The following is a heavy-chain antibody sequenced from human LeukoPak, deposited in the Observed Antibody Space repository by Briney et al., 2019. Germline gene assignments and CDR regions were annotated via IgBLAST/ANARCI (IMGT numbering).Heavy chain of an antibody. D-gene: IGHD3-10*01. CDR3: ARDQYDYYGSGSLPGYMDV. CDR1: GGPISSYY. V-gene: IGHV4-4*07. CDR2: IYTSGST. J-gene: IGHJ6*03. Sequence: SETLSITCTVSGGPISSYYWSWIRQPAGKGLEWIGRIYTSGSTNYNPSLKSRVTMSVDTSKNQFSLKLSSVTAADTAVYYCARDQYDYYGSGSLPGYMDVWGKGTTVTVSS.